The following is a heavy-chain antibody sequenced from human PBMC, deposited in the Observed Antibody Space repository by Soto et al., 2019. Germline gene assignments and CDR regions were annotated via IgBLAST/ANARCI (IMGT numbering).Heavy chain of an antibody. CDR2: IYYSGST. CDR1: GGSVSSGSYY. CDR3: ARDNPVEVAAMDWFDP. V-gene: IGHV4-61*01. J-gene: IGHJ5*02. Sequence: QVQLQESGPGLVKPSETLSLTCTVSGGSVSSGSYYWSWIRQPPGKGLEWIGYIYYSGSTNYNPSLKSRVTISVDTSKNQFSLQLSSVTAADTAVYYCARDNPVEVAAMDWFDPWGQGTLVTVSS. D-gene: IGHD2-15*01.